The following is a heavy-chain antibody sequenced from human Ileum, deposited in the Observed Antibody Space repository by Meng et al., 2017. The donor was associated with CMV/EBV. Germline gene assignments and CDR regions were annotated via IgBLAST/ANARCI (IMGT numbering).Heavy chain of an antibody. CDR2: IRNSGTTI. D-gene: IGHD2-15*01. V-gene: IGHV3-11*04. CDR3: ARGDIVLDY. CDR1: GFTFSHYS. Sequence: LSCAASGFTFSHYSMSWIRQAPGKGLERVSYIRNSGTTIYYADSVKGRFTISRDNAKNSLELQMTSLSFEDTAVYYCARGDIVLDYWGQGTLVTVSS. J-gene: IGHJ4*02.